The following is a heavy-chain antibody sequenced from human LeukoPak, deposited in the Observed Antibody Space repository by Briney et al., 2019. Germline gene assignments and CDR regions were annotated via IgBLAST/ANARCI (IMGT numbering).Heavy chain of an antibody. V-gene: IGHV4-34*01. CDR2: INHSGST. Sequence: PSETLSLTCAVYGGSFSGYYWSWIRQPPGKGLEWIGEINHSGSTNYNPSLKSRVTISVDTSKNQFSLKLSSVTAADTAVYYCARGSLSHGPYYFDYWGQGTLVTVSS. D-gene: IGHD2-2*01. CDR1: GGSFSGYY. J-gene: IGHJ4*02. CDR3: ARGSLSHGPYYFDY.